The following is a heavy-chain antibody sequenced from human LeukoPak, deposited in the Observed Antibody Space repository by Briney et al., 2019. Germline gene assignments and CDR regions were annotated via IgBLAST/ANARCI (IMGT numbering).Heavy chain of an antibody. CDR3: AKYVDYDSSGYYSNWFDP. CDR2: IYHSGST. J-gene: IGHJ5*02. Sequence: SETLSLTCAVSGGSISSGLYSWSWIRQPLGKGLEWIGYIYHSGSTYYNPSLKSRVTISVDRSKNTFSLKLSSVTAADTAVYYCAKYVDYDSSGYYSNWFDPWGQGTLVTVSS. CDR1: GGSISSGLYS. V-gene: IGHV4-30-2*01. D-gene: IGHD3-22*01.